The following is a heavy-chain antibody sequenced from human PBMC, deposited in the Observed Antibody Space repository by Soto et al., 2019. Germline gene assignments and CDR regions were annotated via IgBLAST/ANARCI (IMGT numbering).Heavy chain of an antibody. J-gene: IGHJ1*01. D-gene: IGHD6-13*01. CDR1: GFTFDDYA. V-gene: IGHV3-9*01. CDR2: IKWNSGSI. CDR3: VKDESINWYSGHFRH. Sequence: PGGSLRLSCAASGFTFDDYAMHWVRQVPGKGLEWVSGIKWNSGSIGYGDSVKGRFAISRDNAKNSLHLQMNSLSAEDTAFYYCVKDESINWYSGHFRHWGQGTRVTVS.